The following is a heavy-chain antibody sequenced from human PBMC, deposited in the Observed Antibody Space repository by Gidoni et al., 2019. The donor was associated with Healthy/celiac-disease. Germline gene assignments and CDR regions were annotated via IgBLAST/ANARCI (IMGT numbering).Heavy chain of an antibody. Sequence: QVQLVESGGGVVQPGRSLRLSCAASGFTFSSDGMHWVRQAPGKGLEWVAVISYDGSNKYYADSVKGRFTISRDNSKNTLYLQMNSLRAEDTAVYYCAKDGDRYSNYYYYYGMDVWGQGTTVTVSS. J-gene: IGHJ6*02. V-gene: IGHV3-30*18. CDR1: GFTFSSDG. CDR3: AKDGDRYSNYYYYYGMDV. CDR2: ISYDGSNK. D-gene: IGHD4-4*01.